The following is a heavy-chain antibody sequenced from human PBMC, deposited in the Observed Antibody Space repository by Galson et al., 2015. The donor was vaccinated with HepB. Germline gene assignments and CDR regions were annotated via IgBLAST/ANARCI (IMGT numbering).Heavy chain of an antibody. D-gene: IGHD2-15*01. CDR3: ARGALVVVVDATQNNWFAP. CDR2: INTYNQNT. J-gene: IGHJ5*02. CDR1: GYNFATYS. Sequence: VKVSCKASGYNFATYSITWVRQAPGQGLQWMGWINTYNQNTNYAQHLQGRVTMTTDTSTSTAYMELRSLRSDDTAVYYCARGALVVVVDATQNNWFAPWGQGTLITVSS. V-gene: IGHV1-18*01.